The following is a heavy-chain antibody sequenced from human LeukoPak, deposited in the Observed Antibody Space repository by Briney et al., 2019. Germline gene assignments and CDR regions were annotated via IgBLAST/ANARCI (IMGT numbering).Heavy chain of an antibody. Sequence: SETLSLTCAVYGGSFSGYSWSWIRQPPGKGLEWIGSIYHSGSTYYNPSLKSRVTISVDTSKNQFSLKLSSVTAADTAVYYCARTPSTSGWYGDSYYMDVWGKGTTVTVSS. CDR3: ARTPSTSGWYGDSYYMDV. D-gene: IGHD6-19*01. CDR2: IYHSGST. CDR1: GGSFSGYS. J-gene: IGHJ6*03. V-gene: IGHV4-34*01.